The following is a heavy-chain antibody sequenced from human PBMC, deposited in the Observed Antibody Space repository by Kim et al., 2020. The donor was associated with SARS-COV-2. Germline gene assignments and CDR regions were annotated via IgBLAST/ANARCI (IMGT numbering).Heavy chain of an antibody. V-gene: IGHV4-61*01. D-gene: IGHD3-3*01. J-gene: IGHJ4*02. CDR3: ARAPNDFWSGYPYYFDY. CDR1: GGFVSSGSYF. CDR2: INYSGST. Sequence: SETLSLTCTVSGGFVSSGSYFWGWIRQPPGKGLEWIGYINYSGSTNNNPSLKSRVTMSLDTSENQFSMKVRSVTAADTAVYYCARAPNDFWSGYPYYFDYWGQGTLVTVSS.